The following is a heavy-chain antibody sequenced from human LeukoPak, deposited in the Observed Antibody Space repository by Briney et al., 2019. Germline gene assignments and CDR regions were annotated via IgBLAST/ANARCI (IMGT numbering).Heavy chain of an antibody. Sequence: PGGSLRLSCAASGFTFSSYAMSWVRQAPGKGLEWVSAISGSGGSTYYADSVKGRFTISRDNSKNTLYLQMNSLRAEDTAVYYCARDPPPNPLAAAGQTDYWGQGTLVTVSS. CDR1: GFTFSSYA. CDR2: ISGSGGST. V-gene: IGHV3-23*01. J-gene: IGHJ4*02. CDR3: ARDPPPNPLAAAGQTDY. D-gene: IGHD6-13*01.